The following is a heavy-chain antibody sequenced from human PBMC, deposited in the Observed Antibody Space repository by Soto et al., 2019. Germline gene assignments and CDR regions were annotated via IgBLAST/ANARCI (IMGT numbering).Heavy chain of an antibody. Sequence: QVQLQESGPGLVKPSQTLSLTCTVSGGSISSGGYYWSWIRQHPGKGLEWIGYIYYSGSTYYNPSIKSRVTISVDTSKNQFSLKLSSVTAADTAVYYCARAGGVHQSYCGSGSYYVDYWGQGTLVTVSS. V-gene: IGHV4-31*03. J-gene: IGHJ4*02. CDR1: GGSISSGGYY. CDR2: IYYSGST. D-gene: IGHD3-10*01. CDR3: ARAGGVHQSYCGSGSYYVDY.